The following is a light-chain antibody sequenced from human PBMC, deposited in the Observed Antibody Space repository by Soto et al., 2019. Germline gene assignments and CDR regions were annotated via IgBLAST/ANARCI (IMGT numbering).Light chain of an antibody. CDR2: GAS. J-gene: IGKJ3*01. V-gene: IGKV3-20*01. CDR1: QSVSSSY. CDR3: HHYGSSPPGFT. Sequence: EIVLTQSPGTLSLSPGEGATLSCRASQSVSSSYLAWYQQKPGQAPRLLIYGASSRATGIPDRFSGSGSGTDFTLTISRLGPEDFAVYYCHHYGSSPPGFTFGPGTKVDIK.